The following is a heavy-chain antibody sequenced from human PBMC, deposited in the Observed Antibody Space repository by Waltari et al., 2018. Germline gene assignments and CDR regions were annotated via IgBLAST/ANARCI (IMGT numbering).Heavy chain of an antibody. J-gene: IGHJ4*02. CDR3: ARRHSSGWYGG. V-gene: IGHV4-59*08. CDR1: GGSISSYY. CDR2: IYYSGST. Sequence: QVQLQESGPGLVKPSETLSLTCTVSGGSISSYYWSWIRQPPGKGLEWIGYIYYSGSTNYNPSLKRRVTISVDTSKNQFSLKLSSVTAADTAVYYCARRHSSGWYGGWGQGTLVTVSS. D-gene: IGHD6-19*01.